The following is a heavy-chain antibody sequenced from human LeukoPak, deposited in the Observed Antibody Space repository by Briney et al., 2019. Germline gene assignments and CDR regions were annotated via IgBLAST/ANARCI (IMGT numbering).Heavy chain of an antibody. CDR2: MNPNSGNT. CDR1: GYTFTSYD. D-gene: IGHD3-10*01. V-gene: IGHV1-8*01. CDR3: AREAIPPMVRGKGDAFDI. J-gene: IGHJ3*02. Sequence: ASVKVSCKASGYTFTSYDINWVRQATGQGLEWMGWMNPNSGNTGYAQKFQGRVTMTRDTSISTAYMELSRLRSDDTAVYYCAREAIPPMVRGKGDAFDIWGQGTMVTVSS.